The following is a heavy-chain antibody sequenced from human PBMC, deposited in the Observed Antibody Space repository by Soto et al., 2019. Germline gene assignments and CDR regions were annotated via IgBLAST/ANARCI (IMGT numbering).Heavy chain of an antibody. V-gene: IGHV4-59*01. J-gene: IGHJ6*03. CDR3: ARFIGPGYSGYEYYYYYMDF. D-gene: IGHD5-12*01. CDR2: IYYSGST. CDR1: GGSISSYY. Sequence: KPSETLSLTCTVSGGSISSYYWSWIRQPPGKGLEWIGYIYYSGSTNYNPSLKSRVTISVDTSKNQFSLKLSSVTAADTAVYYCARFIGPGYSGYEYYYYYMDFWGKGTTVTVSS.